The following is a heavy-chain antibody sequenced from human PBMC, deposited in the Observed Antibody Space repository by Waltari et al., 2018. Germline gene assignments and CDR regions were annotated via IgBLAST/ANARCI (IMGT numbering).Heavy chain of an antibody. Sequence: EVQLVESGGGLVEPGGSLRLSCVASGFSFSNYWMSWVRQAPGKGLGGVDEIKEDGSKEYYLGSVKGRFTISRDNAKNSVYLQMNSLRPEDTAVYYCARDWEGERPNFDYWGQGTLVTVSS. CDR1: GFSFSNYW. CDR2: IKEDGSKE. D-gene: IGHD1-26*01. CDR3: ARDWEGERPNFDY. J-gene: IGHJ4*02. V-gene: IGHV3-7*04.